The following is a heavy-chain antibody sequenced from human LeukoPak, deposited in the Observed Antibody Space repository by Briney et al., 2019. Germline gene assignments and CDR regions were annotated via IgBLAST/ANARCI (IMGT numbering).Heavy chain of an antibody. V-gene: IGHV3-74*01. CDR3: ARQATNSPVDY. D-gene: IGHD2/OR15-2a*01. CDR1: GFTFSTYW. J-gene: IGHJ4*02. CDR2: INPDGGST. Sequence: NPGGSLRLSCAASGFTFSTYWMHWVRQAPGKGLVWVSRINPDGGSTAYADSVKGRFTISRDNAKNTLYLQMNSLRAEDTAVYYCARQATNSPVDYLGQGTLVTVSS.